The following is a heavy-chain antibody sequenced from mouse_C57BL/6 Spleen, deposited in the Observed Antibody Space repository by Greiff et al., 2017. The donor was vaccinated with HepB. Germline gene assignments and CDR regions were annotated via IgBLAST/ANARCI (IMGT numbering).Heavy chain of an antibody. CDR2: IYPGDGDT. Sequence: VMLVESGAELVKPGASVKISCKASGYAFSSYWMNWVQQRPGKGLEWIGQIYPGDGDTNYNGKFKGKATLTADKSSSTTYMQLSDLTAEDSAVYFCAGQFAYWGQGTLVTVSA. J-gene: IGHJ3*01. CDR1: GYAFSSYW. CDR3: AGQFAY. V-gene: IGHV1-80*01.